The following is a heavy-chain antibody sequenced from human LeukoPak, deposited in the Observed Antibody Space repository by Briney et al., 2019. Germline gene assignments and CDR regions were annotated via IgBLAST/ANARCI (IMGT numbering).Heavy chain of an antibody. Sequence: SETLSLTRTVSGGSISPYYWSWFRQPPGKGLEWIGYIYYTGSSTYNPSLKSRVTISVDTSKNQFSLRLTSVTAEDTAVYYCARHSEGGFDNWGQGTLVTVSS. CDR2: IYYTGSS. J-gene: IGHJ4*02. CDR3: ARHSEGGFDN. CDR1: GGSISPYY. D-gene: IGHD3-10*01. V-gene: IGHV4-59*08.